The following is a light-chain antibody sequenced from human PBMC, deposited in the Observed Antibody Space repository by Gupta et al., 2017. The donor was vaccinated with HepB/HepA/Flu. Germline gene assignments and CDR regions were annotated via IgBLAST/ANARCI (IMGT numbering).Light chain of an antibody. J-gene: IGLJ2*01. V-gene: IGLV3-1*01. CDR2: PET. CDR1: SLGNKY. Sequence: SSDLTQLPSVSVSPGQTAIITCSGASLGNKYACWYQQNPGQSPALVIYPETKRPSGIPDRFSGSKSGNTATLTITGSQAMDEADYYCHACACSHNFVFGGGTKLTVL. CDR3: HACACSHNFV.